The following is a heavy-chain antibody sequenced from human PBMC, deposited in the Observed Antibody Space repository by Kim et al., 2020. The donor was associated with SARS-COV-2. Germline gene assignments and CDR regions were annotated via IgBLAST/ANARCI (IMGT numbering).Heavy chain of an antibody. Sequence: ASVKVSCKASGYTFTSYAMHWVRQAPGQRLEWMGWINAGNGNTKYSQKFQGRVTITRDTSASTAYMELSSLRSEDTAVYYCARNGITMVRGHDIFDPWGQGTLVTVSS. CDR2: INAGNGNT. J-gene: IGHJ5*02. CDR3: ARNGITMVRGHDIFDP. V-gene: IGHV1-3*01. CDR1: GYTFTSYA. D-gene: IGHD3-10*01.